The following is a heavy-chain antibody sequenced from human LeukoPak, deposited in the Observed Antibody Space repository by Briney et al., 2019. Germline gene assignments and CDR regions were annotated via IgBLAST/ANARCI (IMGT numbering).Heavy chain of an antibody. Sequence: PSETLSLTCTVSGGSISSYYWSWIRQPPGKGLEWVGYIFYSGSTNYNPSLKSRVTISVDTSKNQFSLKLSSVTAADTAVYYCARGYCTGGNCYSFGYWGQGTLVIVSS. CDR2: IFYSGST. J-gene: IGHJ4*02. CDR3: ARGYCTGGNCYSFGY. CDR1: GGSISSYY. D-gene: IGHD2-8*02. V-gene: IGHV4-59*01.